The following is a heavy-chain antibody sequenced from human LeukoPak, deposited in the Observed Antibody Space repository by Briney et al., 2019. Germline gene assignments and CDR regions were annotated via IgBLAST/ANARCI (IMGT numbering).Heavy chain of an antibody. Sequence: GGSLRLSCAASGFTFSSYSMNWVCQAPGKGLEWVSSISSSSSYIYYADSVKGRFTISRDNAERSVYLQMNSLRADDTAVYYCARVRGPTLKTCYMDVWGTGTTVTVSS. CDR2: ISSSSSYI. V-gene: IGHV3-21*01. D-gene: IGHD3-10*01. CDR3: ARVRGPTLKTCYMDV. J-gene: IGHJ6*03. CDR1: GFTFSSYS.